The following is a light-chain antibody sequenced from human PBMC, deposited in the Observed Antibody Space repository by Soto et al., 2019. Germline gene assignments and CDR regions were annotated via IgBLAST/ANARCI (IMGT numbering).Light chain of an antibody. J-gene: IGKJ2*01. V-gene: IGKV1-5*01. Sequence: DIRMTQSPSTLSAVVGDRVTITCRASESVSSSVAWYQQKPGKAPKLLIYDASTLESGVPSRFSGSGFGTEFTLTINSLQPDDFGTYYCQQYNTYPHTFGQGTKLEIK. CDR1: ESVSSS. CDR2: DAS. CDR3: QQYNTYPHT.